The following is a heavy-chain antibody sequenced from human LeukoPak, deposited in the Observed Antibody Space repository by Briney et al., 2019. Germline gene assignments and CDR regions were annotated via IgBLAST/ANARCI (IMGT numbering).Heavy chain of an antibody. V-gene: IGHV3-30*02. CDR3: AVPTVVTRDVFDI. J-gene: IGHJ3*02. D-gene: IGHD4-23*01. CDR1: GFIFSRYG. Sequence: GGSLRLSCAASGFIFSRYGLHWVRQAPGKGLEWVAFIRYDGSNKYYADSVKGRFTISRDNSKSTLYLQMNSLRAEDTAVYYCAVPTVVTRDVFDIWGQGTMVTVSS. CDR2: IRYDGSNK.